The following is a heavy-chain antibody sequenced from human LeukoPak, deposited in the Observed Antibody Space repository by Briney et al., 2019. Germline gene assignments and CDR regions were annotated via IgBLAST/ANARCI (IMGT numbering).Heavy chain of an antibody. Sequence: GSLRLSCAASGFPFSSYSMNWVRQAPGKGLEWVSSISSSSSYIYYADSVKGRFTISRDNAKNSLYLQMNSLRAEDTAVYYCARASYCSSITCYTGFDYWGQGTLVTVSS. V-gene: IGHV3-21*01. CDR1: GFPFSSYS. J-gene: IGHJ4*02. CDR2: ISSSSSYI. D-gene: IGHD2-2*02. CDR3: ARASYCSSITCYTGFDY.